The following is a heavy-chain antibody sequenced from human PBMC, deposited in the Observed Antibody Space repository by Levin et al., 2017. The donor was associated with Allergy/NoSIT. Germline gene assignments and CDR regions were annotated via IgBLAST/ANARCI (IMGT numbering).Heavy chain of an antibody. CDR1: GGSISTSNW. D-gene: IGHD6-13*01. CDR2: VYPTGGT. V-gene: IGHV4-4*02. CDR3: ARTRYALAGNVGSHA. J-gene: IGHJ5*02. Sequence: SETLSLTCTVSGGSISTSNWWCWVRQPPGKALEWIGEVYPTGGTNYNPSLKSRVTISIHTSNDQFSLQLTSMTAAATAAYYCARTRYALAGNVGSHAWGPGTLVTVSS.